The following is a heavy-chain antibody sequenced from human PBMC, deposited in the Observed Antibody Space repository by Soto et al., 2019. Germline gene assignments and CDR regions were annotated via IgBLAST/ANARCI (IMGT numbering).Heavy chain of an antibody. D-gene: IGHD1-26*01. V-gene: IGHV3-23*01. J-gene: IGHJ4*02. CDR3: AKTVGATKLEDY. Sequence: EVQVLESGGALVQPTGSLRLSCSGSGFNFTNQVINWVRQAPGKGLEWVSSISNSDDVGFYADSVSGRFIVSRDISTNSVFLQMNFLRVEDTAIYYCAKTVGATKLEDYWGQGTLVTVSS. CDR2: ISNSDDVG. CDR1: GFNFTNQV.